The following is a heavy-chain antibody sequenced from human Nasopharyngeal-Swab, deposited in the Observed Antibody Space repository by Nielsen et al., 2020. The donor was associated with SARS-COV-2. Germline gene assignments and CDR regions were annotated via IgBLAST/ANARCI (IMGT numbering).Heavy chain of an antibody. D-gene: IGHD6-13*01. J-gene: IGHJ4*02. Sequence: GGSLRLSCEASGFTFSSYGIHWVRQAPGKGLEWVAVVSYDGSNKYYADSVKGRFTISRDNSKNTLYLQMNSLRAEDTAVYYCAKDGQQLAFDYWGQGTLVTVSS. V-gene: IGHV3-30*18. CDR3: AKDGQQLAFDY. CDR2: VSYDGSNK. CDR1: GFTFSSYG.